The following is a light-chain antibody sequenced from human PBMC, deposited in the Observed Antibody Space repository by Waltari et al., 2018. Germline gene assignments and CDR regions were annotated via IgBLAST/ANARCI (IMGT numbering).Light chain of an antibody. CDR1: QSVGTY. CDR3: QQRTDWPPLT. Sequence: EIVLTQSPATMSLSPGERATLSCRASQSVGTYFAWYQQKPGQAPRLLISDASYRASGLPARFSGSESGTDFTLTISILEPEDFAIYYCQQRTDWPPLTFGGGTKVEIK. V-gene: IGKV3-11*01. CDR2: DAS. J-gene: IGKJ4*01.